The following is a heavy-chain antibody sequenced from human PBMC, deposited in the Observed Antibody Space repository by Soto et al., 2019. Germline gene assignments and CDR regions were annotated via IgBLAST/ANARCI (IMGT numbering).Heavy chain of an antibody. D-gene: IGHD4-17*01. CDR1: GFTFSSYA. Sequence: PGGSLRLSCAASGFTFSSYAMSWVRQAPGKGLEWVSAISGSGGSTYYAESVKGRFTISRDNSKNTLYLQMNSLRAEDTAVYYCADDPPNTVTPSSYYYGMDVWGQGTRSPSP. V-gene: IGHV3-23*01. J-gene: IGHJ6*02. CDR3: ADDPPNTVTPSSYYYGMDV. CDR2: ISGSGGST.